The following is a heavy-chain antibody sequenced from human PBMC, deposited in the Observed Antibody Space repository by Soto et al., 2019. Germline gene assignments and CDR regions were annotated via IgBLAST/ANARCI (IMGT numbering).Heavy chain of an antibody. CDR2: ISADGSDK. CDR1: GFTFSDFG. Sequence: QVQLVESGGGVVQPERSLRLSCATSGFTFSDFGMHWVRQAPGKGLEWVAAISADGSDKYYLGSVQGRFTISRDNTKNPLYLQLNSLRTEDTAVYYCAKGTAVARQHFANWGQGTLVTVSS. J-gene: IGHJ4*02. V-gene: IGHV3-30*18. D-gene: IGHD6-19*01. CDR3: AKGTAVARQHFAN.